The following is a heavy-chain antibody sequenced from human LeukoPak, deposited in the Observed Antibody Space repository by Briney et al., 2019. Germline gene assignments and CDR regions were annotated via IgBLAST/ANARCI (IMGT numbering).Heavy chain of an antibody. J-gene: IGHJ4*02. CDR2: ISSSSSYI. CDR3: AGDVQQWLRGNFDY. CDR1: GFTFSSYS. D-gene: IGHD6-19*01. Sequence: GGSLRLSCAASGFTFSSYSMSWVRQAPGKGLEWVSSISSSSSYIYYADSVKGRFTISRDNAKNSLYLQMNSLRAEDTAVYYCAGDVQQWLRGNFDYWGQGTLVTVSS. V-gene: IGHV3-21*01.